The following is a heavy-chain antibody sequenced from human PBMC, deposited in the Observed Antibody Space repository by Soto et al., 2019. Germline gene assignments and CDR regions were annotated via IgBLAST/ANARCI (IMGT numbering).Heavy chain of an antibody. J-gene: IGHJ4*02. Sequence: SETLSLTCAVSSGSISSTKWWSWVRQAPGKGLEWIGEIYQSGSTNYNPSLKSRVTISVDKSKNQFSLKLSAVTAADTAIYYCARGVAAAGTPMYDYWGQGTLVTVSS. CDR3: ARGVAAAGTPMYDY. CDR1: SGSISSTKW. CDR2: IYQSGST. D-gene: IGHD6-13*01. V-gene: IGHV4-4*02.